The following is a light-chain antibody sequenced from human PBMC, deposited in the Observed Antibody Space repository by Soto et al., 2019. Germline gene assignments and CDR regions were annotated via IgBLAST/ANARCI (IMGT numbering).Light chain of an antibody. CDR2: GAS. V-gene: IGKV3-15*01. CDR1: QSVSSN. CDR3: QQYGSSPPFT. J-gene: IGKJ3*01. Sequence: EIVMTQSPATLSVSPGERATLSCRASQSVSSNLAWFQQKPGQAPRLLIYGASTRDTGIPARFSGSGSGTEFTLTISSLQSEDFAVYYCQQYGSSPPFTFGPGTKVDIK.